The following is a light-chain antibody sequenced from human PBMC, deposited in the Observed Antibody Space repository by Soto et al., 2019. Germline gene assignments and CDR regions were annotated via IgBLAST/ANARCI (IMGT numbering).Light chain of an antibody. J-gene: IGLJ1*01. V-gene: IGLV2-14*03. Sequence: QSGLTAPASVSGSPGQSSTISFTGTSIDVGAYDYVSWYQQHPDKAPKLMICEVSNRPSGVSNRFSGSKSVNTATLTISGLQADDEADYYCSSYTSSSTRVFGTGTKVTGL. CDR1: SIDVGAYDY. CDR2: EVS. CDR3: SSYTSSSTRV.